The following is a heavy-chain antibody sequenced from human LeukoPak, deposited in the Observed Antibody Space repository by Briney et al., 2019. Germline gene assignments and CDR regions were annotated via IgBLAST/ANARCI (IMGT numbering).Heavy chain of an antibody. V-gene: IGHV3-7*01. CDR2: IKQDGSEK. CDR3: ARGDIAGAGAPFDS. CDR1: GFTFSSYW. J-gene: IGHJ5*01. D-gene: IGHD6-13*01. Sequence: GGSLRLSCAASGFTFSSYWMIWVRQAPGKGLEWVANIKQDGSEKYYLDSVKGRFTISRDNAKNSLYLQMNSLRAEDTALYYCARGDIAGAGAPFDSWGQGTLVTVSS.